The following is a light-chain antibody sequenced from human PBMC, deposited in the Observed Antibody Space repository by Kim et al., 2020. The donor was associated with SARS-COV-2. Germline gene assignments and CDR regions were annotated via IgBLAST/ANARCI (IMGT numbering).Light chain of an antibody. CDR3: QQYNAWPPYT. J-gene: IGKJ2*01. Sequence: GSPGESATGSCRASQFINTNLAWYQQKPDQAPRLLIYGAFTRATGVPFRFSGGGSGTEFTLTISSLQSEDVAVYYCQQYNAWPPYTFGQGTKLEI. V-gene: IGKV3-15*01. CDR1: QFINTN. CDR2: GAF.